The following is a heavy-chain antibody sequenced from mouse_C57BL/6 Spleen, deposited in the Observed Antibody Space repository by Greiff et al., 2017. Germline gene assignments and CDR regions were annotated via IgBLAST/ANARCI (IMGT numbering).Heavy chain of an antibody. CDR3: ARSSSGRFAY. V-gene: IGHV1-42*01. Sequence: EVQRVESGPELVKPGASVKISCKASGYSFTGYYMNWVKQSPEKSLEWIGEINPSTGGTTYNQKFKAKATLTVDKSSSTAYMQLKSLTSEDSAVYYCARSSSGRFAYWGQGTLVTVSA. D-gene: IGHD3-2*02. CDR1: GYSFTGYY. CDR2: INPSTGGT. J-gene: IGHJ3*01.